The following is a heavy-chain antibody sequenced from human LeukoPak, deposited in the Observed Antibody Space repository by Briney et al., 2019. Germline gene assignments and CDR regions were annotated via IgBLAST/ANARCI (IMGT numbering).Heavy chain of an antibody. J-gene: IGHJ6*03. V-gene: IGHV3-20*04. CDR3: RRDIEEILVVPAAYYHYYYMDV. CDR1: GFTFDDYG. Sequence: GGSLRLSCAASGFTFDDYGMSWVRQAPGKGLEWVSGINWNGGSTGYADSVKGRFTISRDNAKNSLYLQMNSLRAEDTALYYRRRDIEEILVVPAAYYHYYYMDVWGKGTTVTVSS. D-gene: IGHD2-2*01. CDR2: INWNGGST.